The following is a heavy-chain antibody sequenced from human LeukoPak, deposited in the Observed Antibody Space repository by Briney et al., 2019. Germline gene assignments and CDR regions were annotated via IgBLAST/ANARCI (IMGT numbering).Heavy chain of an antibody. CDR2: INPSGGST. Sequence: SETVSYTPSRYTFTICYMHWVAQAPALGGEGVGRINPSGGSTSYAQKFQGRVTMTRDTSKSTVYMALSSLRSEDTAVYYCARGNDGSYYYNGMDVWGQAPTLTVSS. V-gene: IGHV1-46*01. CDR3: ARGNDGSYYYNGMDV. D-gene: IGHD4-23*01. CDR1: RYTFTICY. J-gene: IGHJ6*02.